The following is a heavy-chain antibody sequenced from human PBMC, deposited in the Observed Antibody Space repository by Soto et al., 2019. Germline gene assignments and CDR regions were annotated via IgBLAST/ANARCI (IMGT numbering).Heavy chain of an antibody. CDR1: GFTFSSYG. CDR2: IWYDGSNK. CDR3: ARDSYYYGSGTDY. V-gene: IGHV3-33*01. J-gene: IGHJ4*02. D-gene: IGHD3-10*01. Sequence: QVQLVESGGGVVQPGRSLRLSCAASGFTFSSYGMHWVRQAPGKGLEWVAVIWYDGSNKYYADSVKGRFTISRDNSKNTLYLQMNSLRAEDTAVYYCARDSYYYGSGTDYWGQGTLVTVSS.